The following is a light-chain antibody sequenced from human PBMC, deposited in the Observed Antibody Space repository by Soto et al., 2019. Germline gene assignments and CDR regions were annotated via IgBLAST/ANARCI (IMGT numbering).Light chain of an antibody. J-gene: IGKJ2*01. V-gene: IGKV1-5*03. CDR2: KSS. Sequence: DIQMTQSASTLSASIGDRVTITCRASQNINKWVAWYQHIPGKAPKLLIYKSSNLESGVPSRFSGSRSGTGFTLTINNLPPDDFATYYCQQYATTRYAFGQRTKLEI. CDR1: QNINKW. CDR3: QQYATTRYA.